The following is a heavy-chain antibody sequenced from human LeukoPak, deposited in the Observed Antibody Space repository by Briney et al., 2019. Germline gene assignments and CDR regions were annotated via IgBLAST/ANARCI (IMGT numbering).Heavy chain of an antibody. CDR1: GGTFSIYA. CDR3: ARDRATANAFDI. J-gene: IGHJ3*02. Sequence: SVKVSCKASGGTFSIYAISWVRQAPGQGLEWMGGIIPIFGTANYAQKFQGRVTITADESTSTAYMELSSLRSEDTAVYYCARDRATANAFDIWGQGTMVTVSS. D-gene: IGHD5-12*01. CDR2: IIPIFGTA. V-gene: IGHV1-69*13.